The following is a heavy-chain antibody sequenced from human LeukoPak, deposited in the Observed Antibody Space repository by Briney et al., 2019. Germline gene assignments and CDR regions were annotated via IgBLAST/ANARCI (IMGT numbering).Heavy chain of an antibody. CDR1: GGTFSSYA. CDR2: IIPIFGTA. J-gene: IGHJ4*02. V-gene: IGHV1-69*13. Sequence: SVKVSCKASGGTFSSYAISWVRQAPGQGLEWMGGIIPIFGTANYAQKFQGRVTITADESTSTAYMELSILRSEDTAVYYCAKNHGLGGWLLYHFDYWGQGTLVTVSS. D-gene: IGHD3/OR15-3a*01. CDR3: AKNHGLGGWLLYHFDY.